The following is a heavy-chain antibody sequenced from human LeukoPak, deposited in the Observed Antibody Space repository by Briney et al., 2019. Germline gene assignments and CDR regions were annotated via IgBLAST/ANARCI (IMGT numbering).Heavy chain of an antibody. V-gene: IGHV4-4*02. CDR1: GGSISSVNW. CDR2: IYHSGTT. D-gene: IGHD5-24*01. J-gene: IGHJ4*02. Sequence: PSETLSLTCSVSGGSISSVNWWCWVRQSPGKGLEWIGEIYHSGTTNYNPSLKSRVTISVDKSKNQFSLKLTSVTAADTAVYYCARESRGPDYWGQGTLVTVSS. CDR3: ARESRGPDY.